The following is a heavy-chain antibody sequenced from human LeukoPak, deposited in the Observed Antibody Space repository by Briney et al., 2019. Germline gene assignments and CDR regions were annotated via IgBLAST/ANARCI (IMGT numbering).Heavy chain of an antibody. D-gene: IGHD2-2*01. CDR1: GFTFTSHD. CDR2: MNPNSGAT. V-gene: IGHV1-8*01. Sequence: GSVKVSCKTSGFTFTSHDYNWVRQAAGQGLEWMGWMNPNSGATGYAQKFQGRVTMTRDTSITTVYMELSSPTSEDTAVYYCARDGRGAAAPDDAFDVWGQGTMVTVSS. CDR3: ARDGRGAAAPDDAFDV. J-gene: IGHJ3*01.